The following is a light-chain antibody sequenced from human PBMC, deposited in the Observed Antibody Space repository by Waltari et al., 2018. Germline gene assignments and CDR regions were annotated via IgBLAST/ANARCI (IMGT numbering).Light chain of an antibody. J-gene: IGKJ1*01. V-gene: IGKV3-11*01. CDR3: QQRSDWPRT. CDR2: DAS. CDR1: QSVSSY. Sequence: EIVLTQSPATLSLSPGERATLSRRASQSVSSYLAWYQQKPGQAPRLLIYDASNMATGIPARFSGSGSGTDFTLTISSLEPEDFAVYYCQQRSDWPRTFGQGTKVEIK.